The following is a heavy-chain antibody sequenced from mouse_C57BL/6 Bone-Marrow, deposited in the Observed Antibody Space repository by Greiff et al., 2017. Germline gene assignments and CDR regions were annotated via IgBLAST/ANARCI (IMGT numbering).Heavy chain of an antibody. CDR1: GFTFSSYA. Sequence: EVKLVESGEGLVKPGGSLKLSCAASGFTFSSYAMSWVRQTPEKRLEWVAYISSGGDYIHYADTVKGRFTISRDNARNTLYLQMSSLKSEDTAMYYCTKLLRCYWYFDVWGTGNTVTVAS. J-gene: IGHJ1*03. D-gene: IGHD1-1*01. V-gene: IGHV5-9-1*02. CDR2: ISSGGDYI. CDR3: TKLLRCYWYFDV.